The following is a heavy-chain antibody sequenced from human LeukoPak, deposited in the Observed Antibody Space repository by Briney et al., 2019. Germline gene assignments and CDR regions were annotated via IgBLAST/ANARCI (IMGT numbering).Heavy chain of an antibody. D-gene: IGHD6-19*01. J-gene: IGHJ4*02. CDR2: IYSGGST. V-gene: IGHV3-66*01. Sequence: GGSLRLSCAASGFSVSSAWMRWVLQAPGKGLEWVSVIYSGGSTYYADSVKGRFTISRDNSKNTLYLQMNSLRAEDTAVYYCAKGPLIEVAGTTWDYWGQGTLVTVSS. CDR1: GFSVSSAW. CDR3: AKGPLIEVAGTTWDY.